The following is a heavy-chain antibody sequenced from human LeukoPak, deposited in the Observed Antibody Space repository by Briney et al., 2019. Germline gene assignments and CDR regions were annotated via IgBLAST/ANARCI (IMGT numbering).Heavy chain of an antibody. D-gene: IGHD3-3*01. CDR3: AKEGIDFWSGYSLYYFDY. V-gene: IGHV3-23*01. CDR1: RFTFSSYA. Sequence: PGGSLRLSCAASRFTFSSYAMSWVRQAPGKGLEWVSAISGSGGSTYYADSVKGRFTISRDNSKNTLYLQMNSLRAEDTAVYYCAKEGIDFWSGYSLYYFDYWGQGTLVTVSS. J-gene: IGHJ4*02. CDR2: ISGSGGST.